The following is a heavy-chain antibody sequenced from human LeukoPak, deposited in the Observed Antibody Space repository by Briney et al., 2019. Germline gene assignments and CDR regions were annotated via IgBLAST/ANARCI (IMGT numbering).Heavy chain of an antibody. D-gene: IGHD6-6*01. CDR2: IYPDDSDT. CDR3: AIPYSTSSYDGFDI. V-gene: IGHV5-51*01. Sequence: GGPLKTPCKASGYSFTTYWNAWVRQKSGKGLEWMGIIYPDDSDTRYSPSFPGLVTISADKSINTAYLQWSSLKASDTALYFCAIPYSTSSYDGFDIWGQGTIVTVSS. J-gene: IGHJ3*02. CDR1: GYSFTTYW.